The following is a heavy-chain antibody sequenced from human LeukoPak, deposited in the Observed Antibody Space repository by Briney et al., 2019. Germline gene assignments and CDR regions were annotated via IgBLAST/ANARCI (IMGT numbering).Heavy chain of an antibody. CDR2: IWYDGSNK. CDR1: GFTFSSYG. J-gene: IGHJ4*02. Sequence: GGSLRLSCAASGFTFSSYGMHWVRQAPGKGLEWVAVIWYDGSNKYYADSVKGRFTISRDNSKNTLYLQMNSLRAEDTAVYYCARDHSTDYSFDYWGQGTLVIVSS. CDR3: ARDHSTDYSFDY. D-gene: IGHD4-4*01. V-gene: IGHV3-33*01.